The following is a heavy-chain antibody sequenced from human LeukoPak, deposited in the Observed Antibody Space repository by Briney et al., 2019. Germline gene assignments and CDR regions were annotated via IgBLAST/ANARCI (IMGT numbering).Heavy chain of an antibody. D-gene: IGHD3-10*01. Sequence: SETLSLTCTVSGGSVSSGSYDWSWIRQPPGKGLEWIGYIYYSGSTNYNPSLKSRFTISVDTSKNQFSLKLSSVTAADTAVYYCARQSPGYYYGSGSYNWFDPWGQGTLVTVSS. V-gene: IGHV4-61*01. J-gene: IGHJ5*02. CDR1: GGSVSSGSYD. CDR3: ARQSPGYYYGSGSYNWFDP. CDR2: IYYSGST.